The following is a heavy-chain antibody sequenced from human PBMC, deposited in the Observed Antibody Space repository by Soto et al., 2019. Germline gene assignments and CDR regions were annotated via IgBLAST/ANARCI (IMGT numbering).Heavy chain of an antibody. V-gene: IGHV1-2*02. CDR1: GYTFTGYY. CDR3: ARTNRGYYYDSSGIHY. CDR2: INANSGGT. J-gene: IGHJ4*02. D-gene: IGHD3-22*01. Sequence: ASVKVSCKASGYTFTGYYTNWVRQAPGQGLEWMGWINANSGGTKYAQKFQGRVTMTRDTSISTAYMELSRLRSDDTAVYYCARTNRGYYYDSSGIHYWGQGTLVTVSS.